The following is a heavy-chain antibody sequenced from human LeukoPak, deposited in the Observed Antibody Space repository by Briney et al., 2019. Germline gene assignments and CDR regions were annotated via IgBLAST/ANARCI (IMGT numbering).Heavy chain of an antibody. D-gene: IGHD3-16*01. CDR3: AKVWGSV. CDR2: IWYDGSNK. V-gene: IGHV3-33*06. J-gene: IGHJ6*04. CDR1: GFTFISYG. Sequence: RGCLRLSCAASGFTFISYGMHSVRQAPGKGLEWVAVIWYDGSNKYYADSVKGRFTISRDNSKNTLYLQMNSLRAGDTAVYYCAKVWGSVWGKGTTVTVSS.